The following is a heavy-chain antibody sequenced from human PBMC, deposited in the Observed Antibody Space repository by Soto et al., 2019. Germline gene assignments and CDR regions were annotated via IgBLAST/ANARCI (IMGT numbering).Heavy chain of an antibody. CDR3: ATRITVFGLLIPPFDP. CDR1: GFTFSSYG. CDR2: IWNHGSTK. J-gene: IGHJ5*02. D-gene: IGHD3-3*01. V-gene: IGHV3-33*01. Sequence: PGGSLRLSCAASGFTFSSYGMHWVRQAPGKGLEWVALIWNHGSTKYHADSVKGRFTVSRDNSRNTLYLQMNSLRAEDTAIYYCATRITVFGLLIPPFDPWGQGTQVTVSS.